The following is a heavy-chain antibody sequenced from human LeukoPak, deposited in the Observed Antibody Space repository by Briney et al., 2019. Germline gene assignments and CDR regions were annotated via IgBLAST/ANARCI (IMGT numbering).Heavy chain of an antibody. CDR1: GFTFSSYA. V-gene: IGHV3-23*01. D-gene: IGHD3-22*01. J-gene: IGHJ4*02. Sequence: GASLRLSCAASGFTFSSYAMSWVRQAPGKGLEWVSAISGSGGSTYYADSGKGRFTISRDNSKNTLYLQMNSLRAEDTAVYYCAKGGSSGYYFPFDYWGQGTLVTVSS. CDR2: ISGSGGST. CDR3: AKGGSSGYYFPFDY.